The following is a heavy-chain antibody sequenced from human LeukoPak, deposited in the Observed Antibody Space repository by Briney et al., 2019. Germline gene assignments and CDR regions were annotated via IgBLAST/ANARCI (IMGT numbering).Heavy chain of an antibody. Sequence: SVKVSCKASEGTFSSYAISWVRQAPGQGLEWMGRIIPIFGTANYAQKFQGRVTITSDESTSTAYMELSSLGSEDTAVYYCARTGLQLWSDAFDIWGQGTMVTVSS. CDR3: ARTGLQLWSDAFDI. CDR1: EGTFSSYA. V-gene: IGHV1-69*15. J-gene: IGHJ3*02. CDR2: IIPIFGTA. D-gene: IGHD5-18*01.